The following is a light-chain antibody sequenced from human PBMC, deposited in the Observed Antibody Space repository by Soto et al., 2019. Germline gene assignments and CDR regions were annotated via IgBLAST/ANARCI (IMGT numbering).Light chain of an antibody. CDR3: QQSDTFPAT. CDR2: SAS. V-gene: IGKV1D-12*01. CDR1: QGIRSW. Sequence: QMNQSPSSVSESVGDRGTITCRASQGIRSWLAWYQQKPGKAPKLLISSASTLQSGVPSRFSGSGSGTDLTLTISGLQPEDFAPYYGQQSDTFPATFGGGTRVEIK. J-gene: IGKJ4*01.